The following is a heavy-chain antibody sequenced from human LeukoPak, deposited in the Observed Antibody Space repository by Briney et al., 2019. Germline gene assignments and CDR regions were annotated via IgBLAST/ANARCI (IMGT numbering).Heavy chain of an antibody. CDR3: ARAKISSLVTAMYNWFDP. CDR1: GYTFTGYY. D-gene: IGHD2-21*02. V-gene: IGHV1-2*02. J-gene: IGHJ5*02. Sequence: ASVKVSCKASGYTFTGYYMHWVRQAPGQGLEWMGWINPNSGGTNYAQKFQGRVTMTRDTSISTAYMELSSLRSEDTAVYYCARAKISSLVTAMYNWFDPWGQGTPVTVSS. CDR2: INPNSGGT.